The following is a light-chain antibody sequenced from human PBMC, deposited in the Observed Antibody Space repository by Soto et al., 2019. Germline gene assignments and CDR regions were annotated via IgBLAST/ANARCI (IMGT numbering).Light chain of an antibody. Sequence: DIPMTQSPSTLSGSVGDRVTITCRASQTISSWLAWYQQKPGKAPKLLIYNASTLQSGVPSRFSGSGSGTEFTLTISSLQPDDVATYSCQHYNSYSEALGQGTKVDIK. V-gene: IGKV1-5*03. J-gene: IGKJ1*01. CDR2: NAS. CDR3: QHYNSYSEA. CDR1: QTISSW.